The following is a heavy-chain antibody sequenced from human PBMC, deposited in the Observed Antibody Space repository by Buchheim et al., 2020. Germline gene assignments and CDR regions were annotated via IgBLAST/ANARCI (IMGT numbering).Heavy chain of an antibody. CDR3: AKNSRTDWEDLNYFDY. CDR1: GFTFSSYG. J-gene: IGHJ4*02. D-gene: IGHD1-26*01. V-gene: IGHV3-30*02. CDR2: IRYDGSNK. Sequence: QVQLVESGGGVVQPGRSLRLSCAASGFTFSSYGMHRVRQAPGKGLEWVAFIRYDGSNKYYADSVKGRFTISRDNSKNTLYLQMNSLRAEDTAVYYCAKNSRTDWEDLNYFDYWGQGTL.